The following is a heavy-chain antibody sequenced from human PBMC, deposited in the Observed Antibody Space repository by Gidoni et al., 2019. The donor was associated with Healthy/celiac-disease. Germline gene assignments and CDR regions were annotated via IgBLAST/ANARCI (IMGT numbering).Heavy chain of an antibody. J-gene: IGHJ4*02. D-gene: IGHD2-15*01. CDR3: AKDNEDLRYFDY. V-gene: IGHV3-43*01. CDR1: GFPFDDYT. CDR2: ISWDGGST. Sequence: EVQLVESGGVVVQPGGSLRLSFAASGFPFDDYTMHGVRQAPGKGLEWVSLISWDGGSTYYADSVKGRFTISRDNSKNSLYLQMNSLRTEDTALYYCAKDNEDLRYFDYWGQGTLVTVSS.